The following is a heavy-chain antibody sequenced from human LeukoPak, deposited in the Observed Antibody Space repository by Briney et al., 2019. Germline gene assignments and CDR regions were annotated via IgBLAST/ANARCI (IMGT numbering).Heavy chain of an antibody. CDR1: TFTFSRYW. Sequence: PGGSLRLSCAASTFTFSRYWMHWLRQAPGKGLEWVSAISGSGGSTYYADSVKGRFTISRDNSKNTLYLQMNSLRAEDTAVYYCATPSGSSVAGSFDYWGQGTLVTVSA. V-gene: IGHV3-23*01. CDR2: ISGSGGST. D-gene: IGHD6-19*01. J-gene: IGHJ4*02. CDR3: ATPSGSSVAGSFDY.